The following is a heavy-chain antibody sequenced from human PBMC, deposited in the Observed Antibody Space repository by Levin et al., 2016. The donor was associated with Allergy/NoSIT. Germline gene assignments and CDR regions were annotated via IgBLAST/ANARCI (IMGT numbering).Heavy chain of an antibody. D-gene: IGHD3-10*01. Sequence: GESLKISCTASGFTFSRFGLHWVRQAPGKGLEWVAFIRDDGSGKNYADSVQGRFTISRDNSKNTLYLEMNSLRAEDTAMYYCAKDGERSTGTYLSYFHHWGQGTLVTVSS. CDR3: AKDGERSTGTYLSYFHH. V-gene: IGHV3-30*02. CDR1: GFTFSRFG. CDR2: IRDDGSGK. J-gene: IGHJ1*01.